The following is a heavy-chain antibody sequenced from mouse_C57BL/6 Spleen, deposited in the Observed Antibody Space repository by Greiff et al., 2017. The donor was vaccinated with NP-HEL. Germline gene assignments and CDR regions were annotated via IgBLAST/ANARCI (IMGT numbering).Heavy chain of an antibody. J-gene: IGHJ1*03. Sequence: QVQLKQPGAELVKPGASVKLSCKASGYTFTSYWMQWVKQRPGQGLEWIGEIDPSDSYTNYNQKFKGKATLTVDTSSSTAYMQLSSLTSEDSAVYYCARRDDGYFDVWGTGTTVTVSS. V-gene: IGHV1-50*01. CDR2: IDPSDSYT. CDR1: GYTFTSYW. D-gene: IGHD2-3*01. CDR3: ARRDDGYFDV.